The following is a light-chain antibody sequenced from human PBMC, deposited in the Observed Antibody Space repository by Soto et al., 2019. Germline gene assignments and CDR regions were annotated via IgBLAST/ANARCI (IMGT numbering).Light chain of an antibody. V-gene: IGKV3-15*01. CDR1: QGIGDT. J-gene: IGKJ4*01. Sequence: EVVMTQSPATLSLSPGERATLSCRASQGIGDTLFWYQHKAGQTPRLLIYDTSTRATRVPARFSGSRSGTEFTLAITSLQSEDFAVYYCQRYNNWPLTFGGGTKVESK. CDR3: QRYNNWPLT. CDR2: DTS.